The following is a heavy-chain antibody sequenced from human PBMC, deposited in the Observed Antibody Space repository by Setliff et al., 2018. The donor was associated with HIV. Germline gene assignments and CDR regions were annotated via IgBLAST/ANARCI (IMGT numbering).Heavy chain of an antibody. CDR3: AKTSVGATGLYAFDI. V-gene: IGHV4-61*09. CDR2: IHTTGST. J-gene: IGHJ3*02. Sequence: SETLSLTCTVSGGSICSGSHYWSWIRQPAGKGLEWIGHIHTTGSTNYNPSLKSRVTISADTSNNQFSLRLTSMTAADTAVYYCAKTSVGATGLYAFDIWGQGTMVTVSS. D-gene: IGHD1-26*01. CDR1: GGSICSGSHY.